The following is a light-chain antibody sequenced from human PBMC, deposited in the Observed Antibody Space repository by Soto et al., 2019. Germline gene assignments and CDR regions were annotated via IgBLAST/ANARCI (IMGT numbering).Light chain of an antibody. Sequence: ETVMTQSPATLSVSPGERATLSCRASQSVGTRLAWYQQKPGQAPRVLMYGASSRATGVPGRFSGSGSATEFTLTISSLQSEDFAVYYCQQYYSWPLTFGGGTKVEI. CDR2: GAS. CDR3: QQYYSWPLT. CDR1: QSVGTR. V-gene: IGKV3-15*01. J-gene: IGKJ4*01.